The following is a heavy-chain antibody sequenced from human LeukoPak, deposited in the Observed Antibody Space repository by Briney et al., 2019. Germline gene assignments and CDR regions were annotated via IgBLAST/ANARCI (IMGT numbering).Heavy chain of an antibody. CDR3: AKDPAVAGHRGFDY. J-gene: IGHJ4*02. CDR1: GGSISSGGYY. Sequence: PSETLSLTCTVSGGSISSGGYYWSWIRQPPGKGLEWIGYIYHGGSTYYNPSLKSRVTISVDRSKNQFSLKLSSVTAADTAVYYCAKDPAVAGHRGFDYWGQGTLVTVSS. CDR2: IYHGGST. V-gene: IGHV4-30-2*01. D-gene: IGHD6-19*01.